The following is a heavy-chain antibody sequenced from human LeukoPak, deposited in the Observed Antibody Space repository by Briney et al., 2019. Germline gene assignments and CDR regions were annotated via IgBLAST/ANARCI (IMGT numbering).Heavy chain of an antibody. CDR3: ARGPGSGWSPRFFDY. Sequence: GRSLRLSCAASGFTFSSYGMHWVRQAPGKGLEWVAVISYDGSNKYYADSVKGRFTISRDNSKNTLYLQMNSLRAEDTAVYYCARGPGSGWSPRFFDYWGQGTLVTVSS. CDR1: GFTFSSYG. J-gene: IGHJ4*02. CDR2: ISYDGSNK. D-gene: IGHD6-19*01. V-gene: IGHV3-30*03.